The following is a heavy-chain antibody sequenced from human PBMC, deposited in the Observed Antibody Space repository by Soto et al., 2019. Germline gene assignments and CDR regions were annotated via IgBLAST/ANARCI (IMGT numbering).Heavy chain of an antibody. D-gene: IGHD2-8*01. V-gene: IGHV4-38-2*02. J-gene: IGHJ5*02. CDR3: ARVYGKAWDWFYP. CDR1: GYAINDWYY. CDR2: VYRTGSS. Sequence: PSGTLSLTCTASGYAINDWYYWAWFRQPPGKGLEWIGSVYRTGSSSYNPSLESRVTILVDKSKNQFFLRLTSVTAADRAVYYCARVYGKAWDWFYPWGQGVLVTVSS.